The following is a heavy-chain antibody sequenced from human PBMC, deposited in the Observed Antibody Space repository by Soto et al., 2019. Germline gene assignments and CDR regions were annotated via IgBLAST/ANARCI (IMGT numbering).Heavy chain of an antibody. D-gene: IGHD3-16*01. CDR2: ISPYNDHT. Sequence: QVQLAQSTGEVKKPGASVRVSCKATGYTFIRYGIAWVRQAPGQGFEWMGWISPYNDHTVYAQKFQGRVTMTADTSTRTVYMNLRGLKSYDTAVYYCARGGYYDNSWGKLSHYGLDVWGQGTSVSVSS. CDR1: GYTFIRYG. J-gene: IGHJ6*02. CDR3: ARGGYYDNSWGKLSHYGLDV. V-gene: IGHV1-18*01.